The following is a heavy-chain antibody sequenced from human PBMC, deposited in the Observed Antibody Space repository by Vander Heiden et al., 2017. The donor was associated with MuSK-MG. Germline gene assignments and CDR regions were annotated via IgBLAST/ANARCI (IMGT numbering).Heavy chain of an antibody. D-gene: IGHD2-2*01. CDR3: ARALRYCSSTSCSPVDY. CDR2: ISYDGSNK. Sequence: QVQLVESGGGVVQPGRSLRLYCAASGFTFSRYAMHWVRQAPGKGLEGVAVISYDGSNKYYADSVKGRFTISRDNSKNTLYLQMNSLRAEDTAVYYCARALRYCSSTSCSPVDYWGQGTLVTVSS. CDR1: GFTFSRYA. J-gene: IGHJ4*02. V-gene: IGHV3-30*04.